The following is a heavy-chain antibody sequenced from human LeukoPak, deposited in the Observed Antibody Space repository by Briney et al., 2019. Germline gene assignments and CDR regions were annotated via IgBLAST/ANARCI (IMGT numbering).Heavy chain of an antibody. J-gene: IGHJ5*02. CDR2: ISSSSSTI. D-gene: IGHD6-19*01. V-gene: IGHV3-48*01. CDR1: GFPFSSYS. CDR3: ARGGRKAVAGTPNWFDP. Sequence: GGSLRLSCAASGFPFSSYSKNWVRQAPGEGLEWVSYISSSSSTIYYADSVKGRFTISRDNAKNSLYLQMNSLRAEDTAVYYCARGGRKAVAGTPNWFDPWGQGTLVTVSS.